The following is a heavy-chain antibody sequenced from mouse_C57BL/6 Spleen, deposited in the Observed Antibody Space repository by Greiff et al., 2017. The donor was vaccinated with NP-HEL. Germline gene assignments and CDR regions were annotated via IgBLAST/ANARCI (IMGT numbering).Heavy chain of an antibody. CDR2: IDPANGNT. CDR3: ARYNYDYDVGAMDY. Sequence: EVKLQESVAELVRPGASVKLSCTASGFNIKNTYMHWVKQRPEQGLERIGRIDPANGNTKYAPKLQGKATITADTASNTADLQLSSLTSEDTAIYYCARYNYDYDVGAMDYWGQVTSVTVSS. CDR1: GFNIKNTY. D-gene: IGHD2-4*01. V-gene: IGHV14-3*01. J-gene: IGHJ4*01.